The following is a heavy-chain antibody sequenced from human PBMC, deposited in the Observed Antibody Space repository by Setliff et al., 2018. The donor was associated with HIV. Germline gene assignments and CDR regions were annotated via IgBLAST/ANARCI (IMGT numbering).Heavy chain of an antibody. Sequence: PSETLSLTCAVYVESFSGFYWSWIRQPPGKGLEWIGEINHSGSTNHNPSLKSRVTISVDTSKNQFSLKLSFVTAADTAVYYCARGWFGGYYFDYWGQGTLVTVSS. CDR1: VESFSGFY. CDR2: INHSGST. V-gene: IGHV4-34*01. D-gene: IGHD3-10*01. J-gene: IGHJ4*02. CDR3: ARGWFGGYYFDY.